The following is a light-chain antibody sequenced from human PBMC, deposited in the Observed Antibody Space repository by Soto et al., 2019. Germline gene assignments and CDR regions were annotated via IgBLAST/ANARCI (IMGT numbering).Light chain of an antibody. Sequence: LVLRQSPVTRSLSPGDRATLSCRASQSVSTYLAWYRQKPGQAPRLLIYDTSNRTTGVPPRFSGSRSGTDFTLTINSLAPEDSAVYHCLQRSIGFTFGPGTKVDI. CDR3: LQRSIGFT. CDR1: QSVSTY. J-gene: IGKJ3*01. V-gene: IGKV3-11*01. CDR2: DTS.